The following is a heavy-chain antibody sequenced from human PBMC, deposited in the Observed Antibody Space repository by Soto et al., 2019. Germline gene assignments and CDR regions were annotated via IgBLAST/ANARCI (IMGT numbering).Heavy chain of an antibody. CDR2: IDYDGNT. J-gene: IGHJ6*02. D-gene: IGHD2-2*02. CDR1: GPSNSNYY. V-gene: IGHV4-59*01. Sequence: LSLTCTISGPSNSNYYWVWIRQPPGKGLEWIGYIDYDGNTDYDPSLKSRVTISLAPSKNQFSLKLRSVTAAGTAGYYCASIPTQSLXPYGLDGWGQGQRSTSP. CDR3: ASIPTQSLXPYGLDG.